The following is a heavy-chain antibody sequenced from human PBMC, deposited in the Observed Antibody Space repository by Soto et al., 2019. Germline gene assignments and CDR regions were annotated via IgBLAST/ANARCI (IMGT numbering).Heavy chain of an antibody. D-gene: IGHD5-18*01. CDR3: AKDPRYIYGYSVDY. CDR2: ISYDGSNK. CDR1: GFTFSTYG. J-gene: IGHJ4*02. Sequence: LRLSCAASGFTFSTYGMHWVRQVPGKGLEWVAVISYDGSNKYYADSVKGRFTISRDNSKNTLYLQMNSLRAEDTAVYYCAKDPRYIYGYSVDYWGQGTLVTVSS. V-gene: IGHV3-30*18.